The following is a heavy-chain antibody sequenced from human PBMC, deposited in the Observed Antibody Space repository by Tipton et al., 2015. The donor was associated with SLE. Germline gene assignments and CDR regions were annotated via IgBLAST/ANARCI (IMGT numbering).Heavy chain of an antibody. CDR2: IYYSGST. Sequence: TLSLTCTVSGGSISSGSHYWSWIRQPPGKGLEWIGNIYYSGSTNNNPSLKSRVTISVDTSKNQFSLKLSSVTAADTALYYCARGHRGVYYFDHWGQGPPVTVSS. CDR3: ARGHRGVYYFDH. J-gene: IGHJ4*02. CDR1: GGSISSGSHY. D-gene: IGHD1-26*01. V-gene: IGHV4-61*01.